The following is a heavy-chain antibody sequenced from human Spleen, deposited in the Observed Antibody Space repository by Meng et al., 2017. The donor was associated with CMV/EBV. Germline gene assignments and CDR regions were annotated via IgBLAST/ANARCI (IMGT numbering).Heavy chain of an antibody. CDR1: GFTFNTFW. CDR3: ARVAAAGRGMDV. Sequence: GGSLRLSCVASGFTFNTFWMSWVRQAPGKGLEWVANIKKDGSEKYYVDSVKGRFTISRDNAKNSLYLQMNSLTAEDTAVYYCARVAAAGRGMDVWGPGTTVTVSS. J-gene: IGHJ6*02. V-gene: IGHV3-7*04. D-gene: IGHD6-13*01. CDR2: IKKDGSEK.